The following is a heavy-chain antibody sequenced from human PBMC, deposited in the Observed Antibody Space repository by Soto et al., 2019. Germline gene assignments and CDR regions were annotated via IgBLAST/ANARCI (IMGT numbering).Heavy chain of an antibody. V-gene: IGHV1-18*04. CDR1: GYTFNSYG. CDR3: ARGALPTATPSGFAP. J-gene: IGHJ5*02. Sequence: QVQLVQSGAEVKKPGASVKVSCKASGYTFNSYGITWVRQAPGQGLEWMGWISTYNGKTNYAQKVQGRVTMTTDTSTSTAYMELRSLTSHDTAVYYCARGALPTATPSGFAPWGQGTLLTVSS. CDR2: ISTYNGKT. D-gene: IGHD2-2*01.